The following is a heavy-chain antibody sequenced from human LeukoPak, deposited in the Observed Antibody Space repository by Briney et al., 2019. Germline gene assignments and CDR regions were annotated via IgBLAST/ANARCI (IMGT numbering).Heavy chain of an antibody. CDR2: IYHSGST. CDR1: GYSISSGYY. D-gene: IGHD6-19*01. CDR3: ARHIAVAALGFDP. V-gene: IGHV4-38-2*01. J-gene: IGHJ5*02. Sequence: SETLSLTCAVSGYSISSGYYWGWIRQPPGKGLEWIGSIYHSGSTYYNPSLKSRVTISVDTSKNQFSLKLSSVTAADTAVYYCARHIAVAALGFDPWGQETLVTVSS.